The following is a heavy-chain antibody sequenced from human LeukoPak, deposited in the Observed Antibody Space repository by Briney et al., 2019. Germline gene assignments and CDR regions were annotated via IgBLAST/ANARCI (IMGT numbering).Heavy chain of an antibody. Sequence: ASVKVSCKASGGTFSSYAISWVRQAPGQGLEWMGWINPNSGGTNYAQKFQGRVTMTRDTSISTAYMELSRLRSDDTAVYYCAREARWFDPWGQGTLVTVSS. CDR2: INPNSGGT. CDR1: GGTFSSYA. J-gene: IGHJ5*02. V-gene: IGHV1-2*02. CDR3: AREARWFDP.